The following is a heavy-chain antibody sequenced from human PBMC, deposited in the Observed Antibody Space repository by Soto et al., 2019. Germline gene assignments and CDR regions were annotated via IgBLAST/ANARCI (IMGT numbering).Heavy chain of an antibody. D-gene: IGHD3-22*01. V-gene: IGHV3-48*04. CDR1: GFTFSSYS. CDR3: ARDTSGGYYYDSSHSDDAFDI. CDR2: INSSRSSI. J-gene: IGHJ3*02. Sequence: GSLRLSCAASGFTFSSYSMNWVRQAPGKGLEWVSCINSSRSSICYADSVKGRFTISRDNAKNTLYLQMNSLRAEDTAVYYCARDTSGGYYYDSSHSDDAFDIWGQGTMVTVSS.